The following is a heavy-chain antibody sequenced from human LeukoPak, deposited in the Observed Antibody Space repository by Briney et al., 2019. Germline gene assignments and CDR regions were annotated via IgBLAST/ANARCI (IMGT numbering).Heavy chain of an antibody. V-gene: IGHV3-23*01. D-gene: IGHD3-16*01. J-gene: IGHJ4*02. Sequence: QTGGSLRLSCAGSGFTFINYAMSWVRQAPGKGLEWVSSVGASGANTFYADSVKGRFTISRDNSKNTLYLQVNSLRAEDTAVYYCAIGQLWTPSHWGQGALVTVSS. CDR2: VGASGANT. CDR1: GFTFINYA. CDR3: AIGQLWTPSH.